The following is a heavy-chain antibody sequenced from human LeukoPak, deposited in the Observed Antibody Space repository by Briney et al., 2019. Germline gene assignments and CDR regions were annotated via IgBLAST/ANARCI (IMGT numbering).Heavy chain of an antibody. CDR3: DSGASFEAFDI. Sequence: SETLSLTCSVSGGSISSSGHYWGWIRQPPGKGLEWIGSIYYSGSTHYNPSLKSRVTISADTSKNQSSLKLTSVTAADTAVYFCDSGASFEAFDIWGQGTMVTVSS. CDR2: IYYSGST. V-gene: IGHV4-39*01. J-gene: IGHJ3*02. D-gene: IGHD2-15*01. CDR1: GGSISSSGHY.